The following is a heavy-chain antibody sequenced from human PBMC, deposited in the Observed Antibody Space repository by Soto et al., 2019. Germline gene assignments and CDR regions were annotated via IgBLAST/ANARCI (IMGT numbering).Heavy chain of an antibody. CDR3: ARELPGIAAAGNYFDY. V-gene: IGHV1-2*04. J-gene: IGHJ4*02. Sequence: ASVKVSCKASGYTFTGYYMHWVRQAPGQGLEWMGWINPNSGGTNYAQKFQGWVTMTRDTSISTAYMELSRLRSDDTAVYYCARELPGIAAAGNYFDYWGQGTLVTVSS. CDR1: GYTFTGYY. CDR2: INPNSGGT. D-gene: IGHD6-13*01.